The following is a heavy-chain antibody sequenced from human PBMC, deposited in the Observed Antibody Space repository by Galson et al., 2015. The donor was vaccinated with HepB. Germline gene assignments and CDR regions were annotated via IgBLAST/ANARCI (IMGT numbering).Heavy chain of an antibody. D-gene: IGHD2-21*01. Sequence: SLRLSCAASGFTFSSYWMSWVRQAPGKGLEWVANIKQDGSEKYYVDSVKGRFTISRDNAKNSLYLQMNSLRAEDTAVYYCARDVVGGDPHFDYWGQGTLVTVSS. CDR2: IKQDGSEK. V-gene: IGHV3-7*01. CDR1: GFTFSSYW. J-gene: IGHJ4*02. CDR3: ARDVVGGDPHFDY.